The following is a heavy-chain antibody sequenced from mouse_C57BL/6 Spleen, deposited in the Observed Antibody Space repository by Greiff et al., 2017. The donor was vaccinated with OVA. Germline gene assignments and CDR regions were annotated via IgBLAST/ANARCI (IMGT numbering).Heavy chain of an antibody. V-gene: IGHV3-1*01. Sequence: EVQGVESGPGMVKPSQSLSLTCTVTGYSITSGYDWHWIRHFPGNKLEWMGYISYSGSTNYNPSLKSRISITHDTSKNHFFLKLNSVTTEDTATYYCASSYGSSPWYFDVWGTGTTVTVSS. CDR1: GYSITSGYD. CDR3: ASSYGSSPWYFDV. CDR2: ISYSGST. D-gene: IGHD1-1*01. J-gene: IGHJ1*03.